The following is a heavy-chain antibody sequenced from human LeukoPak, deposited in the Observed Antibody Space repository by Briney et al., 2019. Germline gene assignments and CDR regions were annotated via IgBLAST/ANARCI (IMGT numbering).Heavy chain of an antibody. CDR1: GFTFRSYA. D-gene: IGHD3-22*01. Sequence: GGSLRLSCGVSGFTFRSYAMSWVRQAPGKGLEWVSAISGSGGSTYYADSVKGRFTISRDNSKNTLYLQMNSLRAEDTAVYYCASYDSSGYYHYFDYWGQGTLVTVSS. V-gene: IGHV3-23*01. J-gene: IGHJ4*02. CDR2: ISGSGGST. CDR3: ASYDSSGYYHYFDY.